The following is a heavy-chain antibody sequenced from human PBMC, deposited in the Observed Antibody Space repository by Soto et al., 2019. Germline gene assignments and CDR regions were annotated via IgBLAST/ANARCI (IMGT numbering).Heavy chain of an antibody. V-gene: IGHV3-21*01. CDR3: ARDLGIAVAGTDFDY. D-gene: IGHD6-19*01. Sequence: EVQLVESGGGLVKPGGSLRLSCAASGFTFSSYSMNWVRQAPGKGLEWVSSISSSSSYIYYADSVKGRFTISRDNAKNSLYLQMNSLRAEDTAVYYCARDLGIAVAGTDFDYWGQGTLVTVSS. J-gene: IGHJ4*02. CDR2: ISSSSSYI. CDR1: GFTFSSYS.